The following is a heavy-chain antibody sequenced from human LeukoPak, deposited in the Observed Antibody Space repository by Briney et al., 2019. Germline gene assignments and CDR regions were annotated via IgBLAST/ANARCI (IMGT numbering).Heavy chain of an antibody. J-gene: IGHJ4*02. D-gene: IGHD2-21*01. CDR1: GGSFSGYY. Sequence: PSETLSLTCAVYGGSFSGYYWSWIRQPPGKGLEWIGEINHSGSTNYNPSLKSRVTISVDTSKNQFSLKLSSVTAADTAVYYCARAVIKIDYWGQGTLVTVSS. V-gene: IGHV4-34*01. CDR3: ARAVIKIDY. CDR2: INHSGST.